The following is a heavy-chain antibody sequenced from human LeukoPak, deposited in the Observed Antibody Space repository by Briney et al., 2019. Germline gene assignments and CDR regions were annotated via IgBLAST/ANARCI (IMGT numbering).Heavy chain of an antibody. Sequence: GRSLRLSCAASGFTFDDYAMHWVRQAPGKGLEWVSGISWNSGSIGYADSVKGRFTISRDNAKNSLYLQMNSLRAEDTAVYYCASVVALDYWGQGTLVTVSS. J-gene: IGHJ4*02. CDR1: GFTFDDYA. D-gene: IGHD2-15*01. V-gene: IGHV3-9*01. CDR3: ASVVALDY. CDR2: ISWNSGSI.